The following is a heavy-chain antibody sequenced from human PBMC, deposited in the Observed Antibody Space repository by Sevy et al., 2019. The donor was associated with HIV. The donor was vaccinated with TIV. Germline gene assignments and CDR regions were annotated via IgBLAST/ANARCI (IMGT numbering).Heavy chain of an antibody. CDR1: GFAPSTYG. CDR3: ARDPRMYGDYLLAYFDY. CDR2: IGYDGSNK. J-gene: IGHJ4*02. Sequence: GRSLRLSCAASGFAPSTYGMHWVRQAPGKGLEWVAVIGYDGSNKYYADSVKGRFSISRDNSRNTLFLQMDSLRAEDTAVYYCARDPRMYGDYLLAYFDYWGQRTLVTVSS. V-gene: IGHV3-33*01. D-gene: IGHD2-8*01.